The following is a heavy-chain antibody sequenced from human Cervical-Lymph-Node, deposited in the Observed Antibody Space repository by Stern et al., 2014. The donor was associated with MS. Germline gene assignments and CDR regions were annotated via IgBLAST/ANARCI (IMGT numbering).Heavy chain of an antibody. V-gene: IGHV3-30*18. CDR2: ISADGTLK. CDR1: GFTFSAYG. CDR3: AKGDNWRRLNP. D-gene: IGHD1-20*01. J-gene: IGHJ5*02. Sequence: VHLVESGGGVVQPGRSLRLSCAASGFTFSAYGMHWVRQAPGKGLEWVAVISADGTLKFYGDSVKGRFTISRDNSKNTLFLQMNSLRAEDTAVYYCAKGDNWRRLNPWGQGTLVTVSS.